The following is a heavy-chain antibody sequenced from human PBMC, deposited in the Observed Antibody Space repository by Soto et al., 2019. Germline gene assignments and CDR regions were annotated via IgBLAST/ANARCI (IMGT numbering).Heavy chain of an antibody. CDR3: ARAPRGAARPRVQRYYYGMDV. J-gene: IGHJ6*02. V-gene: IGHV1-69*13. D-gene: IGHD6-6*01. Sequence: SVKVSCKASGGTFSSYAISWVRQAPGQGLEWMGGIIPIFGTANYAQKFQGRVTITADESTSTAYMELSSLRSEDTAVYYCARAPRGAARPRVQRYYYGMDVWGQGTTVTVSS. CDR1: GGTFSSYA. CDR2: IIPIFGTA.